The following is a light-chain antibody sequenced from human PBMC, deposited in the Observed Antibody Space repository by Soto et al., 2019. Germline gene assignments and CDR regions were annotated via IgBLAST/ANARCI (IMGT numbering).Light chain of an antibody. J-gene: IGLJ1*01. Sequence: QSVLTQPPSASGSPGPSVTISCTGTSSDVGGYNYVSWYQQHPGKAPKLMIYEVSKRPSGVPDRFSGSKSGNTASLTVYGLQAEDEADYYCSSYAGSNTVVFGPGTKLTLL. CDR2: EVS. CDR1: SSDVGGYNY. V-gene: IGLV2-8*01. CDR3: SSYAGSNTVV.